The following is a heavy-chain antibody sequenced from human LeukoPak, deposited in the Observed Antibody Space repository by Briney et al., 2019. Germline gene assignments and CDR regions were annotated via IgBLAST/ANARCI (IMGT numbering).Heavy chain of an antibody. CDR1: GFTFSSYE. D-gene: IGHD3-10*01. J-gene: IGHJ4*02. CDR2: IGSGGSSM. V-gene: IGHV3-48*03. CDR3: AKLDYYGNY. Sequence: GGSLRLSCAASGFTFSSYEMNWVRQAPGKGLEWVSYIGSGGSSMYYADSVKGRFSISRDNANNLLYLQMNSLRAEDTAVYYCAKLDYYGNYWGQGTLVTVSS.